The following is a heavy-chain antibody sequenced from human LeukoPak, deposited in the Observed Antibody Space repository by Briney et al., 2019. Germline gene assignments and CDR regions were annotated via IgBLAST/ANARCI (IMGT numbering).Heavy chain of an antibody. D-gene: IGHD1-26*01. CDR2: IYYSGST. V-gene: IGHV4-39*07. CDR3: ARDSGSPPQDAFDI. CDR1: GGSISSSSYY. J-gene: IGHJ3*02. Sequence: SETLSLTCTVSGGSISSSSYYWGWIRQPPGKGLEWIGSIYYSGSTFYNPSLKSRVTLSVDTSKNQFSLKLSSVTAADTAVYYCARDSGSPPQDAFDIWGQGTMVTVSS.